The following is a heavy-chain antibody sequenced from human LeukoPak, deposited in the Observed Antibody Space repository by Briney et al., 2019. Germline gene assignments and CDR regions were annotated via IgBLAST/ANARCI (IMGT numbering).Heavy chain of an antibody. CDR1: GGSLSSSNYY. Sequence: SETLSLTCTVSGGSLSSSNYYWGWIRQPPGKGLEWIATIYYSGSTYYNPSLKSRVTISADTSKNQFSLNLSSVTAADTAVYYCARRVSRSGQIDYWGQGTLVTVSP. D-gene: IGHD3-10*01. CDR2: IYYSGST. J-gene: IGHJ4*02. V-gene: IGHV4-39*01. CDR3: ARRVSRSGQIDY.